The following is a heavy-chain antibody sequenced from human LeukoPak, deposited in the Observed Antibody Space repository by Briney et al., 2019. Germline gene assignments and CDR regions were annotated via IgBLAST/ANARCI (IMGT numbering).Heavy chain of an antibody. CDR3: AKSGVVPAAMDEDYFDY. D-gene: IGHD2-2*01. CDR1: GVTFSSYA. J-gene: IGHJ4*02. Sequence: GGSLRLSCAASGVTFSSYAMSWVRQAPGKGLEWVSAISGSGGSTYYADSVKGRFTISRDNSKNTLYLQMNSLRAEDTAVYYYAKSGVVPAAMDEDYFDYWGQGTLVTVSS. V-gene: IGHV3-23*01. CDR2: ISGSGGST.